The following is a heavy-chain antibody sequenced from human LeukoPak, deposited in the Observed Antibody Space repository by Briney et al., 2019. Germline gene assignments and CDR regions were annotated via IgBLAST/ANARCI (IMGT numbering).Heavy chain of an antibody. V-gene: IGHV5-51*01. J-gene: IGHJ4*02. D-gene: IGHD3-22*01. CDR1: GYSFTRYW. Sequence: GESLKISCKASGYSFTRYWIGWVRQMPGKGLEWMGIIYPGDSDTRYSPSFQGQVTISADRSISTAYLQWSSLKASDTAMYFCARRYDSSAHYYGYWGQGTLVTVSS. CDR2: IYPGDSDT. CDR3: ARRYDSSAHYYGY.